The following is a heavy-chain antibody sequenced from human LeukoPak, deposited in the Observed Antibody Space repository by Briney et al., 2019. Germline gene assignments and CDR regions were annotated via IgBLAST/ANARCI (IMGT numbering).Heavy chain of an antibody. D-gene: IGHD6-19*01. CDR2: INPNSGGT. J-gene: IGHJ6*02. V-gene: IGHV1-2*02. CDR1: GYTFTGYY. CDR3: AREPGIAVAVHYYYGMDV. Sequence: ASVKVSCKASGYTFTGYYMHWVRQAPGQGLEWMGWINPNSGGTNYAQRFQGRVTMTRDTSISTAYMELSRPRSDDTAVYYCAREPGIAVAVHYYYGMDVWGQGTTVTVSS.